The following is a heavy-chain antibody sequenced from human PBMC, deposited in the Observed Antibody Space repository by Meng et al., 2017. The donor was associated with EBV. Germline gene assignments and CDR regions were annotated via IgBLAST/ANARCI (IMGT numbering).Heavy chain of an antibody. D-gene: IGHD6-19*01. CDR2: INPNSGGT. CDR3: ARVGIAVAGTGDY. J-gene: IGHJ4*02. CDR1: GYTFTGYY. Sequence: VQPVQSGAEVKKPGASVKGSCKASGYTFTGYYMHWVRQAPGQGLEWMGRINPNSGGTNYAQKFQGRVTMTRDTSISTAYMELSRLRSDDTAVYYCARVGIAVAGTGDYWGQGTLVTVSS. V-gene: IGHV1-2*06.